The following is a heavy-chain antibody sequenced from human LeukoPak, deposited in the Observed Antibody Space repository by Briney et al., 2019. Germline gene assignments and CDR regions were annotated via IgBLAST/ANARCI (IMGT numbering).Heavy chain of an antibody. CDR1: GGSTSSYY. V-gene: IGHV4-59*12. CDR2: IYHSGST. J-gene: IGHJ3*02. Sequence: KASETLSLTCTVSGGSTSSYYWSWIRQPPGKGLEWIGYIYHSGSTYYNPSLKSRVTISVDRSKNQFSLKLSSVTAADTAVYYCARDYGGNSGGYAFDIWGQGTMVTVSS. CDR3: ARDYGGNSGGYAFDI. D-gene: IGHD4-23*01.